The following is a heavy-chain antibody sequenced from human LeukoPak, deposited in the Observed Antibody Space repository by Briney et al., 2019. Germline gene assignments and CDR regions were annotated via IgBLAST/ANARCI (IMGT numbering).Heavy chain of an antibody. V-gene: IGHV1-8*02. CDR2: MNPNSGNT. CDR1: EYTFTGYY. J-gene: IGHJ4*02. CDR3: ARGVMYYYGSGSYVF. Sequence: ASVKVSCKASEYTFTGYYMHWVRQATGQGLEWMGWMNPNSGNTGYAQKFQGRVTMTRNTSISTAYMELSSLRSEDTAVYYCARGVMYYYGSGSYVFWGQGTLVTVSS. D-gene: IGHD3-10*01.